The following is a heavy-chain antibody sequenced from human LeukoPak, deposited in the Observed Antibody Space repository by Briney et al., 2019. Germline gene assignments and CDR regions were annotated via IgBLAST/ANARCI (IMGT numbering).Heavy chain of an antibody. D-gene: IGHD3-22*01. V-gene: IGHV4-4*02. CDR1: GGSISSSNW. J-gene: IGHJ4*02. CDR3: VTYYFDSSGPKKNY. CDR2: IYHSGST. Sequence: SETLSLTCTVSGGSISSSNWWSWVRQPPGKGLEWIGEIYHSGSTNYNPSLKSRVTISVDKSKNQFSLKLSSVTAADTAVYYCVTYYFDSSGPKKNYWGQGTLVTVSS.